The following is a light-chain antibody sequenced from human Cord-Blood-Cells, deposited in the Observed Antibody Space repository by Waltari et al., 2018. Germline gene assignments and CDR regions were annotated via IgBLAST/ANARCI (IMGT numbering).Light chain of an antibody. CDR1: SSNTGAGYD. CDR2: GNS. Sequence: QSVLTQPPSVSGAPGHRVTISCTGSSSNTGAGYDVPWYQQLPGTAPKPLIYGNSNRPSGVPDRFSGSKSGTSASLAITGLQAEDEADYYCQSYDSSLSGWVFGGGTKLTVL. CDR3: QSYDSSLSGWV. V-gene: IGLV1-40*01. J-gene: IGLJ3*02.